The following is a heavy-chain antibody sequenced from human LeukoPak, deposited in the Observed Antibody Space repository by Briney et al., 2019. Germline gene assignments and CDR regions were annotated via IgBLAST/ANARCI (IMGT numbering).Heavy chain of an antibody. CDR1: GFNFNSYA. V-gene: IGHV3-23*01. Sequence: PGGSLRLSCADSGFNFNSYAMSWVRQAPGKGLEWVSGISGDGAGTYYADSVKGRFTISRDNSNSTLYLQMNSLRVDDTAVYYCARDWYNSLNYFDYWGQGSLVTVSS. CDR2: ISGDGAGT. J-gene: IGHJ4*02. D-gene: IGHD1-1*01. CDR3: ARDWYNSLNYFDY.